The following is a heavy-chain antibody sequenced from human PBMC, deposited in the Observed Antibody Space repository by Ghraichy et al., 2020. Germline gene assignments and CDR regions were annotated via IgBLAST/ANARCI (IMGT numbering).Heavy chain of an antibody. CDR1: GFTFSSYS. Sequence: GESLNISCEASGFTFSSYSMNWVRQAPGKGPEWISYVTSSSRFISYADSVKGRFTISSDNAKNSLYLQMNSLRDEDTAVYYCARGSRVVRYYYYDAMDVWGQGTTVTVSS. CDR2: VTSSSRFI. J-gene: IGHJ6*02. V-gene: IGHV3-48*02. D-gene: IGHD4-23*01. CDR3: ARGSRVVRYYYYDAMDV.